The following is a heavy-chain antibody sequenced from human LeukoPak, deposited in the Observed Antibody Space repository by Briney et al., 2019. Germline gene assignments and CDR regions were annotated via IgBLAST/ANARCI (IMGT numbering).Heavy chain of an antibody. D-gene: IGHD2-15*01. J-gene: IGHJ3*02. Sequence: PSETLSLTCTVSGGSISSSGNYWGCVRQPPGKGRVWIGSIYYSGRTYYNPSLKSRVTISVDTSKNQFSLKLRSVTAADTAVYYCARPPVDDGAACDIWDQGTMVTVSS. CDR3: ARPPVDDGAACDI. CDR1: GGSISSSGNY. V-gene: IGHV4-39*01. CDR2: IYYSGRT.